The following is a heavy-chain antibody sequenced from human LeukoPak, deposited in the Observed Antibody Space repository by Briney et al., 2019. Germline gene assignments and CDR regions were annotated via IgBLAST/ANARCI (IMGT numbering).Heavy chain of an antibody. CDR2: INTNTGNP. CDR3: ARDYYYYDSSGYSRRFDP. J-gene: IGHJ5*02. V-gene: IGHV7-4-1*02. Sequence: GASVKVSCKASGGTFSSYAISWVRQAPGQGLEWMGWINTNTGNPTYAQGFTGRFVFSLDTSVSTAYLQISSLKAEDTAVYYCARDYYYYDSSGYSRRFDPWGQGTLVTVSS. CDR1: GGTFSSYA. D-gene: IGHD3-22*01.